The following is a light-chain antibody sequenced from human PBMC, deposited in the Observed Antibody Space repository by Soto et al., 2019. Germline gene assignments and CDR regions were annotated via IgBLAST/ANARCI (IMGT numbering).Light chain of an antibody. CDR1: SSDVGAYNY. V-gene: IGLV2-14*03. Sequence: QSALTQPASVSGSPGQSITISCTGTSSDVGAYNYVSWYQQHPGKAPELMIYDVTSRPSGVSDRFSGSKSGNTASLTISGLRTEYEGDYYCSSKTTSSSTPVVFGGGTKLTVL. J-gene: IGLJ3*02. CDR3: SSKTTSSSTPVV. CDR2: DVT.